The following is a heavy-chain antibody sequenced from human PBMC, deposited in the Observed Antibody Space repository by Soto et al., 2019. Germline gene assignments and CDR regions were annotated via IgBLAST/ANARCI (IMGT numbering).Heavy chain of an antibody. CDR1: GGAFSSYA. J-gene: IGHJ4*02. Sequence: QVQLVQSGAEVKKPGSSVKVSCKASGGAFSSYAISWVRQAPGQGLDWMGGIIPILGTTDLAQKFQGRVTITADESTSTAYMEMGSLRSDDTAVYYCARGAGMGTGGAFDYWGQGTLVTVSS. CDR2: IIPILGTT. V-gene: IGHV1-69*01. D-gene: IGHD2-8*02. CDR3: ARGAGMGTGGAFDY.